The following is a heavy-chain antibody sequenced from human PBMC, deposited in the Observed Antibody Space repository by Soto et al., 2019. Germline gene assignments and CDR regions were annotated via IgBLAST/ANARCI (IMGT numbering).Heavy chain of an antibody. V-gene: IGHV4-59*01. CDR1: GGSISSYY. Sequence: SETLSLTCTVSGGSISSYYWSWIRQPPGKGLEWIGYIYYSGSTNYNPSLKSRVTISVDTSKNQFSLKLSSVTAADTAVYYCARGRWGTMIFDYWGQGTLVTVSS. CDR2: IYYSGST. D-gene: IGHD3-22*01. J-gene: IGHJ4*02. CDR3: ARGRWGTMIFDY.